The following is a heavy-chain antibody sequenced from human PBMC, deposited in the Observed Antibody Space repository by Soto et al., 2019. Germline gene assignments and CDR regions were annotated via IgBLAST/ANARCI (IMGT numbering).Heavy chain of an antibody. CDR1: GYSFTGYW. D-gene: IGHD1-20*01. Sequence: GESLKISCQGSGYSFTGYWIGWVRQMSGEGLEWMGIIYPGDSDTRYSPSFQGQVTISADKSLSTAYLQWSSLKASDTALYYCARGINGISHPYHFDIWGQGTLV. CDR3: ARGINGISHPYHFDI. V-gene: IGHV5-51*01. J-gene: IGHJ3*02. CDR2: IYPGDSDT.